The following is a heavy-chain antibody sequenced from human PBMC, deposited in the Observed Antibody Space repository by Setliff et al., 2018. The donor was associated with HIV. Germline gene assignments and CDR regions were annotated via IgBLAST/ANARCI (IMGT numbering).Heavy chain of an antibody. CDR3: ARGSDYGEYVDY. Sequence: SETLSLTCSVSGASVSSSSYYWGWVRQPPGKGLEWIGIVDYRGNTYYSPSLKSRVTIALDTSRNQFSLRLSSVTAADTAVYYCARGSDYGEYVDYWGQGTLVTVSS. V-gene: IGHV4-39*07. J-gene: IGHJ4*02. D-gene: IGHD4-17*01. CDR2: VDYRGNT. CDR1: GASVSSSSYY.